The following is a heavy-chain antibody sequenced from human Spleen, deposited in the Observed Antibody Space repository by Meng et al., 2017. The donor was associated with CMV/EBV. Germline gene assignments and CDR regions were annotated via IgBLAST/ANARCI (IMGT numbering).Heavy chain of an antibody. D-gene: IGHD3-3*01. V-gene: IGHV3-11*04. Sequence: GESLKISCAASGFTFNDYYMTWIRQATGKGLEWVSYISSSGSSIYYADSVKGRFTISRDNAKNSLYLQMNSLRAEDTAVYYCARLGREGYDFWGQGTLVTVSS. CDR1: GFTFNDYY. CDR2: ISSSGSSI. CDR3: ARLGREGYDF. J-gene: IGHJ4*02.